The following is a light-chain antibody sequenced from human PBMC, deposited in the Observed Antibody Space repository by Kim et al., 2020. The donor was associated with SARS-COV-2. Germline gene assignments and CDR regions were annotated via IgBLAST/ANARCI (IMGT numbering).Light chain of an antibody. CDR3: HQSSSFPRT. V-gene: IGKV6D-21*02. J-gene: IGKJ4*01. CDR1: LSIGSG. Sequence: EIVLTQSPDFQSVTPKQKVTITCRASLSIGSGLHWYQQKPGQSPKLLIKYASQSISGVPSRFSGIGSGTLFTLTINSLEAEDAAAYYCHQSSSFPRTFGGGTKVDIK. CDR2: YAS.